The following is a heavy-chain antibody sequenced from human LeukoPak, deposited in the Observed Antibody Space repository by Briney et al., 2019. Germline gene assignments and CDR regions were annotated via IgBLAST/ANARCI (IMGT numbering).Heavy chain of an antibody. J-gene: IGHJ5*02. V-gene: IGHV4-59*01. D-gene: IGHD3-10*01. CDR3: ARDRELGS. CDR2: AYNSGST. CDR1: GGSISIYY. Sequence: PSETLSLTCTVSGGSISIYYWNWIRQPPGKGLEWIGYAYNSGSTLYNPSLESRVTISVDTSKNQFSLRLTSVTAADTAVYYCARDRELGSWGQGILATVSS.